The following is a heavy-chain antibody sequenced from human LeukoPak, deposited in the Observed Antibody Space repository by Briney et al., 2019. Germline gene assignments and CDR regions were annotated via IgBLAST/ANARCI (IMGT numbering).Heavy chain of an antibody. D-gene: IGHD6-19*01. CDR3: AISSAWYHDGFDI. CDR1: GYAFTSYD. CDR2: MNPNSGDT. V-gene: IGHV1-8*01. Sequence: GASVKVSCKASGYAFTSYDVHWVRQGIGQGLEWMGWMNPNSGDTGYTEKFQDRVTMTRDTSSRVAYMQLSSLRSDDTAVYYCAISSAWYHDGFDIWGQGTMVSVSS. J-gene: IGHJ3*02.